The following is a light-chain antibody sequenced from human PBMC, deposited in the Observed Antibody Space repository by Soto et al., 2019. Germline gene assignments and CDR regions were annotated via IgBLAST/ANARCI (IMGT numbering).Light chain of an antibody. CDR3: QKFTSAPFT. Sequence: DIQMTQSPSSLSASVGDRVTITCRASQGISNHLAWYHQKPGQLPKLLIYAASILQSGVPSRFSGSGSGTDFTLTISSLQPEDVGIYYCQKFTSAPFTFGGGTKVEL. V-gene: IGKV1-27*01. CDR1: QGISNH. J-gene: IGKJ4*01. CDR2: AAS.